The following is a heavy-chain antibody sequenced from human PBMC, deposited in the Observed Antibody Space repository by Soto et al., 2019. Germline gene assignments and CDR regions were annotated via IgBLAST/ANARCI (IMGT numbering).Heavy chain of an antibody. Sequence: QVQLVESGGGLVKPGGSLRLSCAASGFTFSDYYMSWIRQAPGKGLEWVSYISSSGSTIYYADSVKGRFTISRDNAKNSLYLQRNGRGAGDPAVYYCARAPPLNDSGDYDHAFDIGGQGTMVTVSS. CDR2: ISSSGSTI. CDR1: GFTFSDYY. J-gene: IGHJ3*02. CDR3: ARAPPLNDSGDYDHAFDI. V-gene: IGHV3-11*01. D-gene: IGHD4-17*01.